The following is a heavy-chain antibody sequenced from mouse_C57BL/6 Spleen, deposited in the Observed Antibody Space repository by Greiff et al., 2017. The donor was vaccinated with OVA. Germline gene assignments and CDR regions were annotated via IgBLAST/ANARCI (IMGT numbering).Heavy chain of an antibody. V-gene: IGHV1-80*01. CDR1: GYAFSSYW. Sequence: VKLQESGAELVKPGASVKISCKASGYAFSSYWMNWVKQRPGKGLEWIGQIYPGDGDTNYNGQFKGKATLTADKSSSTAYMQLSSLTSEDSAVYFCARGDYYGSSDDYVDYWGQGTTLTVSS. J-gene: IGHJ2*01. CDR3: ARGDYYGSSDDYVDY. D-gene: IGHD1-1*01. CDR2: IYPGDGDT.